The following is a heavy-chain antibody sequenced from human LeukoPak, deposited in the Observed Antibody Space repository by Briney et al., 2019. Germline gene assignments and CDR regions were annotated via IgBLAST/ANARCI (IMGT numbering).Heavy chain of an antibody. J-gene: IGHJ4*02. Sequence: GGSLRLSCAVSGFSVTNNYMSWVRQAPGKGLEWVSVFYVGGATYYADSVKGRFTISRDNAKNTLYLQMNSLRAEDTAVYYCTRDTFGGDDFWGQGTLVTVSS. CDR1: GFSVTNNY. D-gene: IGHD3-16*01. CDR2: FYVGGAT. CDR3: TRDTFGGDDF. V-gene: IGHV3-53*01.